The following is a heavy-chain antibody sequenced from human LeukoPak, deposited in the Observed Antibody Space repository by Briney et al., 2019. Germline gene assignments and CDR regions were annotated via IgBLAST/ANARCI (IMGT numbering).Heavy chain of an antibody. D-gene: IGHD1-26*01. CDR2: IYYDGSNQ. Sequence: GESLRLSCVVSGLRFRNYGMHWVRQAPGKGLEWVAVIYYDGSNQYYADSVKGRFTVSRDNAKNTLYLQMDSLRAEDTAVYYCATDRNSGKYYDYWGQGTLVTVSS. CDR3: ATDRNSGKYYDY. CDR1: GLRFRNYG. V-gene: IGHV3-33*01. J-gene: IGHJ4*02.